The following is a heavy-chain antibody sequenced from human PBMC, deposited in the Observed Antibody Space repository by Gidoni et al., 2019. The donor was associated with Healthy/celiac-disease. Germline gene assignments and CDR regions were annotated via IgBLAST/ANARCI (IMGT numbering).Heavy chain of an antibody. CDR3: AKDIVGGYSYGMDV. V-gene: IGHV3-9*01. J-gene: IGHJ6*02. Sequence: EVQLVESGGGLVQPGRSLRLSCAASGSTFDDYAMHWVRQAPGKALEWVSGISWNSGSIGYADSVKGRFTISRDNAKNSLYLQMNSLRAEDTALYYCAKDIVGGYSYGMDVWGQGTTVTVSS. CDR2: ISWNSGSI. CDR1: GSTFDDYA. D-gene: IGHD5-18*01.